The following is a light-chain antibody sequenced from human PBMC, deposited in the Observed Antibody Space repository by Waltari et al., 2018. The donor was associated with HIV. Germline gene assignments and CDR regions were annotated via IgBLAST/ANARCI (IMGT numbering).Light chain of an antibody. CDR3: QMWDSSTDLRV. Sequence: SYVLTQPPSVSVAPGQTARITCGGDNIGSKGVHWYQKKPSQAPVLVVYDDSDRPSGIPERFSGSSSWNTATLTISRVEAGDEADFYCQMWDSSTDLRVFGGGTKLTVL. CDR2: DDS. V-gene: IGLV3-21*02. J-gene: IGLJ2*01. CDR1: NIGSKG.